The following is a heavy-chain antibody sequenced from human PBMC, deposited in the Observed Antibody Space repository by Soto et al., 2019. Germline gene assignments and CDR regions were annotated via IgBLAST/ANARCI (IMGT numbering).Heavy chain of an antibody. CDR3: ARQGGEYNTMSDY. V-gene: IGHV5-51*01. CDR1: GYTFSKYW. Sequence: GESLKISCKGSGYTFSKYWIGWVRQTPGKGLEWTGMIYPGDSDARYSPSFEGQVTFSVDKSINTAYLQWNSLKASDTAMYYCARQGGEYNTMSDYWGQGTLVTVSS. J-gene: IGHJ4*02. CDR2: IYPGDSDA. D-gene: IGHD3-10*01.